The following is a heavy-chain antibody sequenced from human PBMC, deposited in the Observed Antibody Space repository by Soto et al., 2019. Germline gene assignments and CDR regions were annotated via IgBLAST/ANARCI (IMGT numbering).Heavy chain of an antibody. J-gene: IGHJ4*02. CDR2: IGSWGFYI. V-gene: IGHV3-23*01. Sequence: EVQLLESGGGLVAPGGSLILSCAASGFTFSDYAMSWVRQAPGKGLEWVSSIGSWGFYIYYAESVKGRFTISRDNSKNTLFLRMNSLRAEDTAVYYCAKSSPRLSPFGIVIMPFDSWGQGTLLTVAS. D-gene: IGHD1-26*01. CDR1: GFTFSDYA. CDR3: AKSSPRLSPFGIVIMPFDS.